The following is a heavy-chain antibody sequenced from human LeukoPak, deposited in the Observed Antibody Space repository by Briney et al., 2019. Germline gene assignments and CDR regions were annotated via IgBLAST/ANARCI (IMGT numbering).Heavy chain of an antibody. J-gene: IGHJ6*02. Sequence: GGSLRLSCAASGFTFSSYGMHWVRQAPGKGLEWVAVIWYDGSNKYYADSVKGRFTISRDNSKNTLYLQMNSLRAEDTAVYYCARVGAGLWFGHRKNGRVVGARNTRVTVS. CDR3: ARVGAGLWFGHRKNGRVV. V-gene: IGHV3-33*01. CDR2: IWYDGSNK. D-gene: IGHD3-10*01. CDR1: GFTFSSYG.